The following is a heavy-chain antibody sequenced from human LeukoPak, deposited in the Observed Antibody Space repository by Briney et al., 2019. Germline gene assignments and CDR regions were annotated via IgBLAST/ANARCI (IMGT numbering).Heavy chain of an antibody. J-gene: IGHJ4*02. D-gene: IGHD1-14*01. CDR2: ISDYNGNT. CDR1: GYTSTSYG. V-gene: IGHV1-18*01. CDR3: ARDGTRGLTKTSHSLYYFDY. Sequence: ASAKVSSKASGYTSTSYGISWVRQAPGQGLEWMGWISDYNGNTKYAQKLQGRVTMTTDTSTSTAYMELRSLRSDDTAVYYCARDGTRGLTKTSHSLYYFDYWGQGTLVTVPS.